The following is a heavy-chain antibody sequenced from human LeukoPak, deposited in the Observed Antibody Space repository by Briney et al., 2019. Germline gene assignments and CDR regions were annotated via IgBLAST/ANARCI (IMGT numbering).Heavy chain of an antibody. Sequence: SETLSLTCTVAGDSITSSGVYWGWVRQPPGKGLEWVGCAYYGGDTYSNPSLKSRITISFDTSKNQFSLSLSSVTAADTAVYYCARQGRNILTGYPYHFDYWGQGTLVTVSS. CDR1: GDSITSSGVY. V-gene: IGHV4-39*01. CDR2: AYYGGDT. J-gene: IGHJ4*02. D-gene: IGHD3-9*01. CDR3: ARQGRNILTGYPYHFDY.